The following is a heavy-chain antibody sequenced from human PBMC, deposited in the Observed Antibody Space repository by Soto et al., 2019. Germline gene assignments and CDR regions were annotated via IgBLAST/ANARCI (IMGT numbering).Heavy chain of an antibody. V-gene: IGHV1-3*01. CDR3: ARDICSGGSCYFYGMDV. CDR2: INAGNGNT. CDR1: GYTFTSYV. D-gene: IGHD2-15*01. J-gene: IGHJ6*02. Sequence: ASVKVSCKASGYTFTSYVLHWVRQAPGQRLEWMGWINAGNGNTKYSQKFQGRVTITRDTSASTAYMELSSLTYEDTAVYYCARDICSGGSCYFYGMDVGGQGTTVTVSS.